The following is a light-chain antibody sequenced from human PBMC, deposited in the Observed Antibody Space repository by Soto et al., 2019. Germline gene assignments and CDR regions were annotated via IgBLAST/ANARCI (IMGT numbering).Light chain of an antibody. J-gene: IGKJ4*01. CDR2: DAS. CDR3: QHYADLPLT. V-gene: IGKV1-33*01. Sequence: DIQMTQSPSSLSASVGDRVTITCQASQDISNSINWYQQTPGKAPRLLIFDASSVEAGVPSRFSGGGSGTYFTFTINSLQPEDVGAYFCQHYADLPLTFGGGTKVAIK. CDR1: QDISNS.